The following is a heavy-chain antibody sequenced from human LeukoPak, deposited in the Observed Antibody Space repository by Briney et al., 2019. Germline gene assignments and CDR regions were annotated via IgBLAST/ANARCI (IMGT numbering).Heavy chain of an antibody. V-gene: IGHV3-30*02. CDR2: IGYDGSNK. CDR1: RFTFRSYG. CDR3: ARGSGDYNHDAFDI. Sequence: GSLRLSCAASRFTFRSYGMHWVRQAPGKGLEWGAFIGYDGSNKEYADSVKGRFTISRDNSKNTLYLQMNSLRAEDTAVYYCARGSGDYNHDAFDIWGQGTMVTVSS. J-gene: IGHJ3*02. D-gene: IGHD1-26*01.